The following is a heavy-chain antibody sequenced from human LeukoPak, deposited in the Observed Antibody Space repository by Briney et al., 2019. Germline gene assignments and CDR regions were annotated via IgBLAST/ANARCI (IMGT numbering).Heavy chain of an antibody. D-gene: IGHD3-16*01. CDR1: AGSVTYTNYY. CDR3: ATIMITFGGVRD. V-gene: IGHV4-39*07. Sequence: SETLSLTCTVSAGSVTYTNYYWGWIRQPPGKGLQWIGVIYYNGKTYYNPSLKCRVTVAVDTSKNQFSLKLSSVTAADTAVYYCATIMITFGGVRDWGQGTLVTVSS. CDR2: IYYNGKT. J-gene: IGHJ4*02.